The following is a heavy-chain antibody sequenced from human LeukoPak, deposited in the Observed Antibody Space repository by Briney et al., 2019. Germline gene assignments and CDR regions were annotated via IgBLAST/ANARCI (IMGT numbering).Heavy chain of an antibody. D-gene: IGHD2-15*01. CDR1: GFTFSSYE. Sequence: GGSLRLSCAASGFTFSSYEMNWVRQAPGKGLEWVSYISSSGGTIYYADSVKGRFTISRDNAKNSLYLQMNSLRAEDTAVYYCARLGYCSGGSCHWGQGTLVTVSS. J-gene: IGHJ4*02. CDR3: ARLGYCSGGSCH. V-gene: IGHV3-48*03. CDR2: ISSSGGTI.